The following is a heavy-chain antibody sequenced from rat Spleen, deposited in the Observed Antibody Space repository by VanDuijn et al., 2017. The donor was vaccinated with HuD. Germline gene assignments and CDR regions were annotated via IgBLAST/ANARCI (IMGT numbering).Heavy chain of an antibody. Sequence: EVQLVESGGGLVQPGGSLKLSCVASGFTFNNYWMTWIRQAPGKGLEWVASIINTGGNSYYPDSVRGRFTISRDNAKSTLYLQMNGLRSEDTATYYCSGSRVPWYLDFWGPGTMVTVSS. D-gene: IGHD1-11*01. CDR3: SGSRVPWYLDF. J-gene: IGHJ1*01. V-gene: IGHV5-31*01. CDR2: IINTGGNS. CDR1: GFTFNNYW.